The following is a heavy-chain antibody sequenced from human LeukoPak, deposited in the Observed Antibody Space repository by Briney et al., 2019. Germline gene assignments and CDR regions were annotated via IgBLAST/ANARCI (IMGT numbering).Heavy chain of an antibody. CDR1: GFTFSSYA. Sequence: GGSLRLSCAASGFTFSSYAMSWVRQAPGKGLEWVSAISGSGGSTYYADSVKGRFTISRDNSKNTLYLQMNSLRAEDTAVYCCAKGGGYNLLWDYWGQGTLVTVSS. D-gene: IGHD5-24*01. CDR3: AKGGGYNLLWDY. CDR2: ISGSGGST. J-gene: IGHJ4*02. V-gene: IGHV3-23*01.